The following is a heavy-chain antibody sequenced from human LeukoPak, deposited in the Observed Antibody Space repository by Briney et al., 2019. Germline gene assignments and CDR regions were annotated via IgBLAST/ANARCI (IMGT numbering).Heavy chain of an antibody. CDR3: AELGITMIGGV. J-gene: IGHJ6*04. CDR2: ISYDGSNK. CDR1: GYTFTGYY. V-gene: IGHV3-30*04. D-gene: IGHD3-10*02. Sequence: SCKASGYTFTGYYMHWVRQAPGKGLEWVALISYDGSNKYYADSVKGRFTISRDNAKNSLYLQMNSLRAEDTAVYYCAELGITMIGGVWGKGTTVTISS.